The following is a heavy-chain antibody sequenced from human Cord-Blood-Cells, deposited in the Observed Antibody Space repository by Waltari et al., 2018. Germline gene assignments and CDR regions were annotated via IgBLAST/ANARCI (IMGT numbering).Heavy chain of an antibody. D-gene: IGHD6-19*01. CDR2: ISSSSSTI. Sequence: EVQLVESGGGLVQPGGSLRLSCAASGFTFRRYSMNWVRQAPGKGLEWVSYISSSSSTIYYADSVKGRFTISRDNAKNSLYLQMNSLRDEDTAVYYCARVTAVADWFDPWGQGTLVTVSS. CDR3: ARVTAVADWFDP. CDR1: GFTFRRYS. V-gene: IGHV3-48*02. J-gene: IGHJ5*02.